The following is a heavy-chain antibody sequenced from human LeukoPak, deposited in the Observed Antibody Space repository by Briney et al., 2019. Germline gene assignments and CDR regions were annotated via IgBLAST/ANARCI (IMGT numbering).Heavy chain of an antibody. CDR1: GFTFSSYG. J-gene: IGHJ5*02. CDR2: ISYDGSNK. CDR3: ANRGRFAGNWFDP. Sequence: GGSLRLSCVASGFTFSSYGMHWVRQAPGKGLEWVAVISYDGSNKYYADSVKGRFTISRDNSKNTLYLQMNSLRAEDTAVYYCANRGRFAGNWFDPWGQGTLVTVSS. V-gene: IGHV3-30*18. D-gene: IGHD3-10*01.